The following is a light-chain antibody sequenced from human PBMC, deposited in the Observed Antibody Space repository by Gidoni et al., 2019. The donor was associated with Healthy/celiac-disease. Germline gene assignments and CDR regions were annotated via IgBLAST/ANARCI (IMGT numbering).Light chain of an antibody. Sequence: HSALTQPASVSGSPRHSITISCTGTSSDVGGYNYVSWYQQHPGKAPKLMIYDVSNRPPGVSNRFSGYKSGNTASLTISGLQAEDEADYYCSSYTSSSTLVVFGGGTKLTVL. CDR1: SSDVGGYNY. V-gene: IGLV2-14*01. J-gene: IGLJ2*01. CDR3: SSYTSSSTLVV. CDR2: DVS.